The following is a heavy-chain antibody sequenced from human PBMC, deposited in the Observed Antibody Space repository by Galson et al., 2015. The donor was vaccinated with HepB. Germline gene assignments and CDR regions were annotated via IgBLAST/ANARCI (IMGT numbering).Heavy chain of an antibody. D-gene: IGHD3-22*01. V-gene: IGHV3-21*01. J-gene: IGHJ3*02. Sequence: SLRLSCAASGFTFSSYSMNWVRQAPGKGLEWVSSISSSSSYIYYADSVKGRFTISRDNAKNSLYLQMNSLRAEDTAVYYCARDMVADYYDSSQGAFDIWGQGTMVTVSS. CDR3: ARDMVADYYDSSQGAFDI. CDR2: ISSSSSYI. CDR1: GFTFSSYS.